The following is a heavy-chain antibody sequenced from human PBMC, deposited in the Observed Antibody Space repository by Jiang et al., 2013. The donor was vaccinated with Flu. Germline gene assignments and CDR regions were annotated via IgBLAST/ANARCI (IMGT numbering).Heavy chain of an antibody. Sequence: SGAEVKKPGASVKVSCKASGYTFTSYYMHWVRQAPGQGLEWMGIINPSGGSTSYAQKFQGRVTMTRDTSTSTVYMELSSLRSEDTAVYYCARDPGRGAYYHDSSGFPPDYWGQGTLVTVSS. V-gene: IGHV1-46*01. D-gene: IGHD3-22*01. J-gene: IGHJ4*02. CDR3: ARDPGRGAYYHDSSGFPPDY. CDR2: INPSGGST. CDR1: GYTFTSYY.